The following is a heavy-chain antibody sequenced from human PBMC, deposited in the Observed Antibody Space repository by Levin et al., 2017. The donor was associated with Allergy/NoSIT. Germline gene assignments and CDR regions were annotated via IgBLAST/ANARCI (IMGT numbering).Heavy chain of an antibody. D-gene: IGHD5-18*01. J-gene: IGHJ4*02. CDR2: IYYSGST. Sequence: SETLSLTCNVSGGSIGSGGHYWSWIRQHPGKGLEWIGYIYYSGSTYFNPSLKSRLTISVDTSKNQFSLKLTSVTAADTSVYYCVRSRNSYGFGGFDYWGQGTLVTVSS. CDR3: VRSRNSYGFGGFDY. CDR1: GGSIGSGGHY. V-gene: IGHV4-31*03.